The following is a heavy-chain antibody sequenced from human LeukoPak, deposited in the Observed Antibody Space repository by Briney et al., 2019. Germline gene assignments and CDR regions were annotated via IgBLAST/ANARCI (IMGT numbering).Heavy chain of an antibody. CDR2: IYYSGST. V-gene: IGHV4-39*01. J-gene: IGHJ3*02. CDR1: GGSISSGDYS. D-gene: IGHD3-3*01. Sequence: PSETLSLTCTVSGGSISSGDYSWGWLRQPPGKGLEWLGSIYYSGSTYYNPSLKSRVTISVDTSKNQFSLKLSSVTAADTAVYYCARLDARNYDFWTPRPWDAFDIWGQGTMVTVSS. CDR3: ARLDARNYDFWTPRPWDAFDI.